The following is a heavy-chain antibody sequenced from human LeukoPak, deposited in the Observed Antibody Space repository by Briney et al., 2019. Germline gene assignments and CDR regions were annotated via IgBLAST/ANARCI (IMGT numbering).Heavy chain of an antibody. V-gene: IGHV3-11*01. CDR2: ISSSGSIK. CDR3: GKNPCSRWYEEY. J-gene: IGHJ4*01. CDR1: GFTFTDYY. Sequence: GGSLRLSCAASGFTFTDYYMSWIRQAPGKGLESVSSISSSGSIKNYADSVKGRFTISRDNAKNSLFLQMNSLRAEDTAVYYCGKNPCSRWYEEYLGQGNLVTGSS. D-gene: IGHD6-13*01.